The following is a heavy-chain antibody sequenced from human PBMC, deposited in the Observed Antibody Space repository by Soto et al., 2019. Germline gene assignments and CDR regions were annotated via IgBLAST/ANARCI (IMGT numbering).Heavy chain of an antibody. CDR2: MIGDGSSW. CDR3: AKDLRPDGRYDLDY. J-gene: IGHJ4*02. Sequence: VQLLESGGGLAPAGGSLRLSCAASGFNFRIYAMNWVRQAPGKGLEWVSVMIGDGSSWYYADSVRGRFTISRDNSKNTLYLQMNSLRAEDTAVYYCAKDLRPDGRYDLDYWGQGTLVTVSS. D-gene: IGHD1-26*01. V-gene: IGHV3-23*01. CDR1: GFNFRIYA.